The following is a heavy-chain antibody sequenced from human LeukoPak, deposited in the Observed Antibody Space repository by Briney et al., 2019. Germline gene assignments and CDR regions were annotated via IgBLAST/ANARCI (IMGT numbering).Heavy chain of an antibody. D-gene: IGHD2-15*01. CDR2: ISYDGSNK. J-gene: IGHJ4*02. Sequence: GGSLRLSCAASGFTFSSYGMHWVRQAPGKGLEWVAVISYDGSNKYYADSVKGRFTISRDNSKNTLYLQMNSLRAEDTAVYYCAKGFVVAAMSFFDYWGQGTLVTVSS. V-gene: IGHV3-30*18. CDR3: AKGFVVAAMSFFDY. CDR1: GFTFSSYG.